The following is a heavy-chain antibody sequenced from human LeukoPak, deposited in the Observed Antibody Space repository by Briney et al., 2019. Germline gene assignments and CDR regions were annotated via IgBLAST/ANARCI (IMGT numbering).Heavy chain of an antibody. CDR1: GIIFNNVW. CDR2: IKSESDGGTT. CDR3: TTRRVDTGVVTGDI. J-gene: IGHJ4*02. Sequence: GGSLRLSCAASGIIFNNVWMNWVRQAPGKGLEWVARIKSESDGGTTDYAAPVKGRFTISRDDSKNTLYLQMNSLKTDDTALYYCTTRRVDTGVVTGDIWGQGTLVTVSS. D-gene: IGHD2-21*02. V-gene: IGHV3-15*07.